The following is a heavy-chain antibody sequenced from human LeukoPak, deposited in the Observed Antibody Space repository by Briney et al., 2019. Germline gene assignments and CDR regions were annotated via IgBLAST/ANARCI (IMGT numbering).Heavy chain of an antibody. CDR3: AKNPSVAGTGGFFDY. Sequence: GGSLRLSCAASGFTFSSYAMSWVRKAPGKGLEWVSAISGSGGSTYYADSVKGRFTISRDNSKNTLYLQMNSLRAEDTAVYYCAKNPSVAGTGGFFDYWGQGTLVTVSS. J-gene: IGHJ4*02. V-gene: IGHV3-23*01. CDR1: GFTFSSYA. CDR2: ISGSGGST. D-gene: IGHD6-19*01.